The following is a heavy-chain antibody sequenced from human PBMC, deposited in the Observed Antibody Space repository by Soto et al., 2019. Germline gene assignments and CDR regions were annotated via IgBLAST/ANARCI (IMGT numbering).Heavy chain of an antibody. CDR1: GGTFSKDA. D-gene: IGHD5-18*01. J-gene: IGHJ6*02. Sequence: QVQLVQSGAEVKKPGSSVTVSCKTSGGTFSKDAINWVRQAPGQGLEWMGLLIPVFGSPIYAQKFQGRIRITADESTNTAFMDLSSIRSEDTAVYYCTRVLGYTFEPGKTRYYAMDVWGQGTTVSVSS. CDR3: TRVLGYTFEPGKTRYYAMDV. CDR2: LIPVFGSP. V-gene: IGHV1-69*01.